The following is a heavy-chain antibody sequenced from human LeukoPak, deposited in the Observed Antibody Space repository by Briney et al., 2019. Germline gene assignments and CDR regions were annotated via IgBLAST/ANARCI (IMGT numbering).Heavy chain of an antibody. CDR3: ARGWSRYSNGWKYYFDY. V-gene: IGHV1-2*02. CDR1: GYTLTGYY. Sequence: ASVKVSCKASGYTLTGYYMHWVRQAPGQGLEWMGWINPNSGGTNYAQKFQGRVTMTRDTSISTAYMELSRLRFDDTAVYYCARGWSRYSNGWKYYFDYWGQGTLVTVSS. J-gene: IGHJ4*02. CDR2: INPNSGGT. D-gene: IGHD6-19*01.